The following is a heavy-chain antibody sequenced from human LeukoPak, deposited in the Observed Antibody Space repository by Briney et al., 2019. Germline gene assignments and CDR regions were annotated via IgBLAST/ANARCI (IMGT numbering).Heavy chain of an antibody. V-gene: IGHV1-2*02. CDR2: INPNSGGT. CDR3: ARVIQDSSSWFDY. J-gene: IGHJ4*02. D-gene: IGHD6-13*01. CDR1: GYTFTGYY. Sequence: ASVKVSCKASGYTFTGYYMHWVRHAPGQGLEWMGWINPNSGGTNYAQKFQGRVTMTRDTSISTAYMELSRLRSDDTAVYYCARVIQDSSSWFDYWGQGTLVTVSS.